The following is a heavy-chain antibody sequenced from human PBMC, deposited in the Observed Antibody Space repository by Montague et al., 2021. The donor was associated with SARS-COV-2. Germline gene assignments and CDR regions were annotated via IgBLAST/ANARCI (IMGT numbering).Heavy chain of an antibody. V-gene: IGHV4-59*01. J-gene: IGHJ3*02. D-gene: IGHD4-23*01. CDR1: GGSITGYY. Sequence: SETLSLTCTVSGGSITGYYWSWLRRSPGKGPEWIAYIYDGGAANYNPSLGSRVTISTDTSKNQLSLKVNSVTAADTAVYYCVRDPHYGGPRGSYDIWGQGTVVTVSS. CDR3: VRDPHYGGPRGSYDI. CDR2: IYDGGAA.